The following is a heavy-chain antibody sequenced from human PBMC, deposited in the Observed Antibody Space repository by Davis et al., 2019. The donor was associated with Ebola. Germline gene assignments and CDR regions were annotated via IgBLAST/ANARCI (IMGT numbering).Heavy chain of an antibody. J-gene: IGHJ6*03. CDR3: ARGPPSTYYYYYYMDL. CDR2: ISGYNGYT. Sequence: ASVKVSCKASGYTFTNYGVSWVRQAPGQGLEWMGWISGYNGYTNYAQKFQGRVTMTTDTSTSTAYMELRGLRSDDTAVYYCARGPPSTYYYYYYMDLWGKGTTVTVSS. V-gene: IGHV1-18*01. CDR1: GYTFTNYG.